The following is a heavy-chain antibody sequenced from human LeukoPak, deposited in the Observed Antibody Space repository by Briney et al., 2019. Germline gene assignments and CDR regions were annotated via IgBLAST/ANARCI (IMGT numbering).Heavy chain of an antibody. CDR1: GFTFSSYW. CDR2: IKKDESER. Sequence: GGSLRLSCAASGFTFSSYWMNWVRQAPGKGLEWVANIKKDESERYYEDSVKGRFTISRDNTRKSLYLQMNTLRAEDTAVYYCARDLAGPPQEAFDIWGQGTMVTVSS. J-gene: IGHJ3*02. CDR3: ARDLAGPPQEAFDI. V-gene: IGHV3-7*01.